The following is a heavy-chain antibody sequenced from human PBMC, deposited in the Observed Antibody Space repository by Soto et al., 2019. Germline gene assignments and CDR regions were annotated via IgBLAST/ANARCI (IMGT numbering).Heavy chain of an antibody. CDR2: ISYSGST. CDR3: ARHPGYYDILTGYTTYYFDY. D-gene: IGHD3-9*01. CDR1: GGSISSGNYY. V-gene: IGHV4-30-4*01. J-gene: IGHJ4*02. Sequence: SETLSLTCTVSGGSISSGNYYWSWIRQPPGKGLEWIGFISYSGSTYYNASLKSRVTISLDTPKNQFSLKLSSVTAADTAVYYCARHPGYYDILTGYTTYYFDYWGQGILVTVSS.